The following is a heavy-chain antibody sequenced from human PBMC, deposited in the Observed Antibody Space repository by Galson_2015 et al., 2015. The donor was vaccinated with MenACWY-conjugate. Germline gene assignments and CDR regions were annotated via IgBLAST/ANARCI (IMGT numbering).Heavy chain of an antibody. V-gene: IGHV1-69*13. CDR1: GDSFNTYS. Sequence: SVKVSCKASGDSFNTYSFNWIRQAPGQGPEWLGGIIPVFHTTDYAQGFQGRLTITAAEATSTGYMELSSLRSDDTAIYYCARPGGDYEQRTFFDYWGQGTLVTVSS. CDR2: IIPVFHTT. J-gene: IGHJ4*02. D-gene: IGHD4-17*01. CDR3: ARPGGDYEQRTFFDY.